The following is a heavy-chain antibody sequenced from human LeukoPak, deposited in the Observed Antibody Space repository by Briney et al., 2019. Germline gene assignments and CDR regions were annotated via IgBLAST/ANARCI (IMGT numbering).Heavy chain of an antibody. CDR1: GFTISGFW. J-gene: IGHJ4*02. V-gene: IGHV3-74*01. CDR3: VRGDFTLDY. Sequence: EGSLRLSCTASGFTISGFWMHWVRQAPGNGLVWVSRIKDDASIRDYAESVKGRFTISRDNAKNTLYLQIDSLRADDTAVYYCVRGDFTLDYWGQGTLVTVSS. CDR2: IKDDASIR. D-gene: IGHD2-21*02.